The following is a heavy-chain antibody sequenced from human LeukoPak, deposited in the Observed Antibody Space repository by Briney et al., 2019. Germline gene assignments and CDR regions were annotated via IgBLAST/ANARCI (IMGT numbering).Heavy chain of an antibody. V-gene: IGHV4-59*01. CDR2: LYYNRGA. Sequence: SETLSLTCTVSGGSISGYYWSWSRQAPGKGVEWIGNLYYNRGAWYKSSLKSRITTSVDTSKSEFSLKLSSVTAADTAVYYCARWSDCGGDCHILDYWGQGILVTVAS. CDR3: ARWSDCGGDCHILDY. D-gene: IGHD2-21*02. CDR1: GGSISGYY. J-gene: IGHJ4*02.